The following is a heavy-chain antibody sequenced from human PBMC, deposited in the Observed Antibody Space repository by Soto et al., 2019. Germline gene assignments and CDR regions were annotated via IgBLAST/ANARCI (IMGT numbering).Heavy chain of an antibody. J-gene: IGHJ4*02. CDR3: AKDSDPSSSSDLLFELYYFDY. Sequence: PGGSLRLSCAASGFTFSSYGMHWVRQAPGKGLEWVAVISYDGSNKYYADSVKGRFTISRDNSKNTLYLQMNSLRAEDTAVYYCAKDSDPSSSSDLLFELYYFDYGGQGTLVTVPS. V-gene: IGHV3-30*18. D-gene: IGHD2-21*02. CDR2: ISYDGSNK. CDR1: GFTFSSYG.